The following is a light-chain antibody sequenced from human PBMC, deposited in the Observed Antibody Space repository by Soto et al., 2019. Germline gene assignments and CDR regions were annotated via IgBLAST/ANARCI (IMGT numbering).Light chain of an antibody. CDR3: QQYNTYWT. CDR2: KAS. Sequence: DIPMTQSPSTLSASEGDRVTITCRASQSVSSKLAWYQQKPGKATKLLIYKASSLESGVPSRFSGSGSGTEFTLTISSLQPDDFATYYCQQYNTYWTFGQGTKVEIK. J-gene: IGKJ1*01. V-gene: IGKV1-5*03. CDR1: QSVSSK.